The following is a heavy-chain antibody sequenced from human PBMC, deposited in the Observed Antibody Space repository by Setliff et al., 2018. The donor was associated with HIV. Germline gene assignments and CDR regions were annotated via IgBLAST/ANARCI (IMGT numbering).Heavy chain of an antibody. Sequence: GASVKVSCKASGYSFTNYDIHWVRQAAGQGLEWMGWMNPNTGDTGYAPKVQGRVSMTRDTSISTAYMALSSLRSEDTAVYYCARRPCDRASCSFDFWGRGTLVTVSS. J-gene: IGHJ4*02. CDR2: MNPNTGDT. CDR1: GYSFTNYD. V-gene: IGHV1-8*02. CDR3: ARRPCDRASCSFDF. D-gene: IGHD2-2*01.